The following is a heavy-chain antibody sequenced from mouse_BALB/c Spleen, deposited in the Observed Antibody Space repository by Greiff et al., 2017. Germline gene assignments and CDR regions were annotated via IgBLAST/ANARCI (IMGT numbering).Heavy chain of an antibody. CDR2: INPYNDGT. D-gene: IGHD1-1*01. CDR3: ARRGVYYGSSFDY. CDR1: GYTFTSYV. J-gene: IGHJ2*01. Sequence: VQLQQSGPELVKPGASVKMSCKASGYTFTSYVMHWVKQKPGQGLEWIGYINPYNDGTKYNEKFKGKATLTSDKSSSTAYMELSSLTSEDSAVYYCARRGVYYGSSFDYWGQGTTLTVSS. V-gene: IGHV1-14*01.